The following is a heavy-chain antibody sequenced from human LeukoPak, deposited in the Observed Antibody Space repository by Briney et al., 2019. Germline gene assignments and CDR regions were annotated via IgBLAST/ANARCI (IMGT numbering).Heavy chain of an antibody. V-gene: IGHV3-23*01. CDR2: ISGSGGST. CDR3: VKDKGWGYSTYDYYGMDV. Sequence: PGGSLRLSCAASGFTFSNYAMSWVRQAPGKGLEWVSAISGSGGSTYYADSVKGRFTISRDNSKNTLYLQMNSLRAEDTAVYYCVKDKGWGYSTYDYYGMDVWGQGTTVTVSS. CDR1: GFTFSNYA. D-gene: IGHD1-26*01. J-gene: IGHJ6*02.